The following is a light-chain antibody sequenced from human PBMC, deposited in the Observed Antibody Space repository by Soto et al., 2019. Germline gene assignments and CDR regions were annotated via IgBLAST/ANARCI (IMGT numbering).Light chain of an antibody. CDR1: QSVSNNN. Sequence: EIGLTQSPGTLALSPGEGVTLSCRASQSVSNNNFAWYQQKFGHAPRLLIYGASNRATGTPDRFSGRGSGTDFSLTSSRLEPEDFAVYFCQQHGRSPTFGQGTKLEIK. V-gene: IGKV3-20*01. J-gene: IGKJ2*01. CDR3: QQHGRSPT. CDR2: GAS.